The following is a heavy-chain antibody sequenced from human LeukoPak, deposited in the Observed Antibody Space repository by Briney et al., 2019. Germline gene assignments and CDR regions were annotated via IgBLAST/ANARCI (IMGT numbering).Heavy chain of an antibody. Sequence: SETLSLTCTVSGASISTSRSYGAWVRQPPGKELEWIASVSYTGDAYYNPPLKSRVTISVETSKNQFSLKVRSVTASDTAVYFCARVRGRDGYFDYWGQGALVTVSS. D-gene: IGHD2-8*01. J-gene: IGHJ4*02. CDR3: ARVRGRDGYFDY. CDR2: VSYTGDA. CDR1: GASISTSRSY. V-gene: IGHV4-39*07.